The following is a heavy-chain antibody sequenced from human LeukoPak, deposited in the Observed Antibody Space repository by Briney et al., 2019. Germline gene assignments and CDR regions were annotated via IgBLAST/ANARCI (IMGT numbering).Heavy chain of an antibody. J-gene: IGHJ4*02. CDR2: ISWNSGSI. CDR1: GFTFDDYA. CDR3: GTVFDH. Sequence: PGGSLRLSCAASGFTFDDYAMHWVRQAPGKGLEWVSGISWNSGSIGYADSVKGRFTISRDNAKNSLYLQMNSLKAEDTAVYYCGTVFDHWGPGILVTVSS. V-gene: IGHV3-9*01.